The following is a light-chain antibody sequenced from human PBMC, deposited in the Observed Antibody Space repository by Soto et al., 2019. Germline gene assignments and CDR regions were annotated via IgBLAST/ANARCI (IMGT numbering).Light chain of an antibody. J-gene: IGKJ2*01. CDR2: ATS. Sequence: DIQMTQSPSSLSASVGDRVTITCRASQSISSYLNWYQQKPGKAPKLLIYATSSLQSGVPSRFSGSGSGTDFTLTIRSLQPEDFATYYCQQSDSTPYTFGQGTKLEIK. V-gene: IGKV1-39*01. CDR3: QQSDSTPYT. CDR1: QSISSY.